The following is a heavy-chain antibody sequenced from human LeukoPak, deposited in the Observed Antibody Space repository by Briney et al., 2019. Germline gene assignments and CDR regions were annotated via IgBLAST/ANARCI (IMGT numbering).Heavy chain of an antibody. CDR2: ISSSSSYI. V-gene: IGHV3-21*01. D-gene: IGHD3-3*01. Sequence: PGGSLRLSCAASGFTFSSYSMNWVRQAPGKGLEWVSSISSSSSYIYYADSVKGRFTISRDNAKNSLYLQMNSLRAEDTAVYYCARAWSGQAGLDYWGQGTLVTVSS. CDR1: GFTFSSYS. J-gene: IGHJ4*02. CDR3: ARAWSGQAGLDY.